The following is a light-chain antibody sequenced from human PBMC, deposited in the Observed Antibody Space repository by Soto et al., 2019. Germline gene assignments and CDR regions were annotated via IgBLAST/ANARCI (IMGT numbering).Light chain of an antibody. J-gene: IGKJ1*01. CDR2: GAS. Sequence: EIVMTQSPATLSVSPGGRATLSCRASQSVSSNLGWYQQKPGQAPRLLIYGASTRATGIPARFSGSGSGTEFTLTISSLQSEDFAVYYCQQYNNWPRTFGQGTKADIK. V-gene: IGKV3-15*01. CDR3: QQYNNWPRT. CDR1: QSVSSN.